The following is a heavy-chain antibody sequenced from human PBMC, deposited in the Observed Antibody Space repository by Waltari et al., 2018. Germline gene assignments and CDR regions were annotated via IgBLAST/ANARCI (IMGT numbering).Heavy chain of an antibody. CDR2: TYYRSKWYN. CDR3: ARGGVGSTAGFDY. D-gene: IGHD1-26*01. Sequence: QVQLQQSGPGLVKPSQTLSLTCAISGDSVSSNSAAWNWIRQSPSSGLEWVGRTYYRSKWYNEYAVSVKSRININPDISKNQFSLQLNSVTPEDTAVYYCARGGVGSTAGFDYWGQETLVTVSS. J-gene: IGHJ4*02. CDR1: GDSVSSNSAA. V-gene: IGHV6-1*01.